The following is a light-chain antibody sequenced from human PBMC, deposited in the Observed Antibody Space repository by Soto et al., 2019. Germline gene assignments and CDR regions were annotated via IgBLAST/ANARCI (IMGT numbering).Light chain of an antibody. V-gene: IGLV7-43*01. CDR3: LLYYGGPRIWF. CDR1: TGAVTSGNY. J-gene: IGLJ3*02. Sequence: QAVVTQEPSLTVSPGGTVTLTCASSTGAVTSGNYPNWFQQKPGQPPRALIYSTSKKQSWTPARFSGSLLGGKAALTLSGVQPEDEAEYYCLLYYGGPRIWFFGGGTKVTVL. CDR2: STS.